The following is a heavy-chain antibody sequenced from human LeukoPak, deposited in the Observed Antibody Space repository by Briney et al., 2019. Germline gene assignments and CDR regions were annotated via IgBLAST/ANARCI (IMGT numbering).Heavy chain of an antibody. CDR3: AAGSVMDADYLDY. D-gene: IGHD3-16*01. V-gene: IGHV1-18*01. J-gene: IGHJ4*02. CDR2: ISAYNGNT. CDR1: GYTFTSYG. Sequence: ASVKVSCKASGYTFTSYGISWVRQAPGQGLEWMGWISAYNGNTNYAQKLHGRVTMTEDTPTDTAYMELSSLISEDTAVYFCAAGSVMDADYLDYWGQGTLVTVSS.